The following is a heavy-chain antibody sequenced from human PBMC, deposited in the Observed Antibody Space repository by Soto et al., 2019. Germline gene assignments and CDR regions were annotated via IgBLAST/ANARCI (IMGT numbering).Heavy chain of an antibody. Sequence: SATLSLTCTVSGGSISSGGYYWSWIRQHPGKGLEWIGYIYYSGSTYYNPSLKSRVTISVDTSKIQFSLKLSSVTAADTAVYYCARVAAGTWWFDPWGQGTLVTVSS. CDR2: IYYSGST. J-gene: IGHJ5*02. CDR3: ARVAAGTWWFDP. D-gene: IGHD6-13*01. CDR1: GGSISSGGYY. V-gene: IGHV4-31*03.